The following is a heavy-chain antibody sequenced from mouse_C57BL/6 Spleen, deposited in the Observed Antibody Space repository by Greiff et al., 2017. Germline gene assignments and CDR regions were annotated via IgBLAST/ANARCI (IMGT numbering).Heavy chain of an antibody. J-gene: IGHJ4*01. CDR1: GYTFTGYW. V-gene: IGHV1-9*01. CDR3: ASQLTGTDYAMDY. CDR2: ILPGSGST. D-gene: IGHD4-1*01. Sequence: QVQLKESGAELMKPGASVKLSCKATGYTFTGYWLEWVKQRPGHGLEWIGEILPGSGSTTYNEKFKGKATFTADTSSNTAYMQLSSLTTEDSAIYYCASQLTGTDYAMDYWGQGTSVTVSS.